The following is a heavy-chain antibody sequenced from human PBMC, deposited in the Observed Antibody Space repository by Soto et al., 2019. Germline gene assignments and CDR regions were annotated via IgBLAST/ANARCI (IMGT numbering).Heavy chain of an antibody. D-gene: IGHD3-9*01. CDR3: ARTQKDILTGYYVWFDP. CDR2: IYWDDDK. Sequence: ESGATREPAETLTLTCTFSGFSPSTDGAGVGWIRQPPGKALEWLALIYWDDDKRHSPSLKNRLTITKDTSKNQVVLTMTNMDPVDTATYYCARTQKDILTGYYVWFDPWGQGIPVTVSS. CDR1: GFSPSTDGAG. V-gene: IGHV2-5*02. J-gene: IGHJ5*02.